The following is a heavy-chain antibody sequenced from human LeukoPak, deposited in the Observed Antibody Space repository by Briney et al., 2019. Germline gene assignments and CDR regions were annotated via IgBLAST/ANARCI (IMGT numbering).Heavy chain of an antibody. CDR3: TRTGDSSGYPL. V-gene: IGHV3-73*01. J-gene: IGHJ4*02. CDR2: IRSKPNTYAT. Sequence: GGSLRLSCAASGFTFSDSAMHWVRQASGKGLEWVGRIRSKPNTYATAYAASVKGRFTISRDDSKNTAYLQMNSLKTEDTAVYYCTRTGDSSGYPLWGQGILVTVSS. D-gene: IGHD3-22*01. CDR1: GFTFSDSA.